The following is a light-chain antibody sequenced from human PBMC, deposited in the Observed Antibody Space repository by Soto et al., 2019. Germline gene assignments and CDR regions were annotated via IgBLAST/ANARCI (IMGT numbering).Light chain of an antibody. V-gene: IGLV2-14*01. CDR2: EVS. CDR3: SSYTSIRTLGVV. CDR1: SSDIGTYKY. J-gene: IGLJ2*01. Sequence: QSVLTQAASVSGSPGQSITISCTGTSSDIGTYKYVSWYQQHPGKAPKLMIYEVSNRPSGVSNRFSGSKSGNTASLTISGIQAEDAADDYYSSYTSIRTLGVVFGGGTNLTVL.